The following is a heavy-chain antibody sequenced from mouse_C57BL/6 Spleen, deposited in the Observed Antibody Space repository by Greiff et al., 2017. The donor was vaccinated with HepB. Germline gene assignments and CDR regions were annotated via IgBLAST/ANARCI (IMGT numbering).Heavy chain of an antibody. CDR1: GYTFTSYW. D-gene: IGHD1-1*01. Sequence: QVQLQQPGAELVRPGSSVKLSCKASGYTFTSYWMHWVKQRPIQGLEWIGNIDPSDSETHYNQKFKDKATLTVDKSSSTAYMQLSSLTSEDSAVYYCARGNGSSSFYAMDYWGQGTSVTVSS. CDR2: IDPSDSET. CDR3: ARGNGSSSFYAMDY. V-gene: IGHV1-52*01. J-gene: IGHJ4*01.